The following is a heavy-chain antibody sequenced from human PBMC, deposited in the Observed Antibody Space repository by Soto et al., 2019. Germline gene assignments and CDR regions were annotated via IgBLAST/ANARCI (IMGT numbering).Heavy chain of an antibody. CDR1: GGTFSSYA. D-gene: IGHD3-10*01. J-gene: IGHJ6*02. Sequence: QVQLVQSGAEVKTPGSSVTVSCKASGGTFSSYAISWVRQAPGQGLEWMGGVILIFGTANYAQKFQGRVTSTGAVATGKCYIGLSSMRHEDTAGYYGARVTRGVEYYYGSGSYPTRHYYYYDGMDVWGQGTTVTVSS. V-gene: IGHV1-69*01. CDR2: VILIFGTA. CDR3: ARVTRGVEYYYGSGSYPTRHYYYYDGMDV.